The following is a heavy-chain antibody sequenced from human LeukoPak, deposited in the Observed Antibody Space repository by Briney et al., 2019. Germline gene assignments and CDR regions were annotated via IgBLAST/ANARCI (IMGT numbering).Heavy chain of an antibody. D-gene: IGHD2-21*01. CDR2: INEDENEK. Sequence: GGSLTLSCAASGFTFTLYWMTWVRQAPGKGLEWVANINEDENEKYYLDSVKGRFTISRDNAKNSLYLQMNSLRAEDTAVYCVRDRELGIGLSWGQGTLVTVSS. CDR3: VRDRELGIGLS. V-gene: IGHV3-7*01. CDR1: GFTFTLYW. J-gene: IGHJ5*02.